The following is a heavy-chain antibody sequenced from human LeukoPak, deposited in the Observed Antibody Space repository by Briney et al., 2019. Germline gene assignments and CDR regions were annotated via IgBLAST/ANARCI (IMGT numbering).Heavy chain of an antibody. CDR3: ARDKTGTTPFDY. CDR1: GFTFSSYS. CDR2: ISSSSSYI. J-gene: IGHJ4*02. D-gene: IGHD1-1*01. V-gene: IGHV3-21*01. Sequence: GGSLRLSCAASGFTFSSYSMNWVRQAPGKGLEWVSSISSSSSYIYYADSVKGRFTISRDNAKNSLYLQMNSLRAEDTAVYYCARDKTGTTPFDYWGQGTLVTVSS.